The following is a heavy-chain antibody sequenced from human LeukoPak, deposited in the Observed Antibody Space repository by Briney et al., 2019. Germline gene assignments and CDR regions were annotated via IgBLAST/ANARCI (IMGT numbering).Heavy chain of an antibody. D-gene: IGHD2-21*01. V-gene: IGHV3-66*02. Sequence: GGSLRLSCAASGFNVSSNYMSWVRQAPGKGLEWVSFIYSGGSTYYADSVTGRFTISRDNSKNTLYLQMNSLRAEDTAVYYCARGAYSRYSYYYYYMDVWGKGTTVTVSS. CDR2: IYSGGST. CDR3: ARGAYSRYSYYYYYMDV. CDR1: GFNVSSNY. J-gene: IGHJ6*03.